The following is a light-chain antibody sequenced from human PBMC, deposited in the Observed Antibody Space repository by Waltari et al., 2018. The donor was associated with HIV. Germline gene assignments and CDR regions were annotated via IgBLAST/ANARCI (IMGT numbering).Light chain of an antibody. CDR2: VNSDGSH. Sequence: QLVLIQSPSASASLGASVKLTCTLSSGHSSNAIAWHQQQPEKGPRYLMKVNSDGSHIRGDGIPDRFSGSSSGAERYLTISSLQSEDEADYYCQTRGTHVVFGGGTKLTVL. CDR1: SGHSSNA. V-gene: IGLV4-69*01. CDR3: QTRGTHVV. J-gene: IGLJ2*01.